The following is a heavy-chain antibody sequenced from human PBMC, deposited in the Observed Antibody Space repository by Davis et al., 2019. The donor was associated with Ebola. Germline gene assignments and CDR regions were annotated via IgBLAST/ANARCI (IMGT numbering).Heavy chain of an antibody. V-gene: IGHV5-51*01. Sequence: GESLKISCKGSGYSFTSYWIDWVRQMPGKGLEWMGIIYPGDSDTRYSPSFQGQVTISADKSISTAYLQCSSLKASDTAMYYCARLRGGSGSNYYFDYWGQGTLVTVSS. J-gene: IGHJ4*02. CDR2: IYPGDSDT. CDR1: GYSFTSYW. D-gene: IGHD1-26*01. CDR3: ARLRGGSGSNYYFDY.